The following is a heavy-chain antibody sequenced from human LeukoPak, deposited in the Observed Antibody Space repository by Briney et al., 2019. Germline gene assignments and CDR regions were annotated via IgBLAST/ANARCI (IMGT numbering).Heavy chain of an antibody. D-gene: IGHD3-22*01. CDR3: ARDRHDSSGYNIDY. V-gene: IGHV4-31*03. J-gene: IGHJ4*02. Sequence: SETLSLTCTVSGGSISSGGYYWSWIRQHPGKGLEWIGYIYYSGSTYYNPSLKSRVTISVDTSKNQFSLKLSSVTAADTAVYYCARDRHDSSGYNIDYWDQGTLVTVSS. CDR1: GGSISSGGYY. CDR2: IYYSGST.